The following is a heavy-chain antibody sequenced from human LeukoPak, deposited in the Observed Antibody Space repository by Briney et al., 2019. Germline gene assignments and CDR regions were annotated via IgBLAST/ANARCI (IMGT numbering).Heavy chain of an antibody. D-gene: IGHD2-8*01. Sequence: GGSLRLSCAASGFTFSSYAMSWVRQAPGKGLEWVSAISGSGGSTYYADSVKGRFTISRDNSKNTLHLQMNSPRAEDTAVYYCAKGLTSVYYFDYWGQGTLVTVSS. CDR2: ISGSGGST. CDR1: GFTFSSYA. V-gene: IGHV3-23*01. CDR3: AKGLTSVYYFDY. J-gene: IGHJ4*02.